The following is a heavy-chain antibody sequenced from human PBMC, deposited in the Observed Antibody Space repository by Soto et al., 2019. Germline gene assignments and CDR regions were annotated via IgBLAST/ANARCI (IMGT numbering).Heavy chain of an antibody. D-gene: IGHD6-13*01. Sequence: PGGSLRLSCAASGFTFSSYAMHWVRQAPGKGLEWVAVISYDGSNKYYADSVKGRFTISRDNSKNTLYLQMNSLRAEDTAVYYCASYRIAAAGNIDFDYWGQGTLVTVSS. CDR3: ASYRIAAAGNIDFDY. V-gene: IGHV3-30-3*01. J-gene: IGHJ4*02. CDR1: GFTFSSYA. CDR2: ISYDGSNK.